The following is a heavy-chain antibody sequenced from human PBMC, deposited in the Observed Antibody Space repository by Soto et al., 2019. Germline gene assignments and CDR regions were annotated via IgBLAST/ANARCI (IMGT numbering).Heavy chain of an antibody. Sequence: QVQLVESGGGVVQPGRSLRLSCAASGFTFSSYAMHWVRQAPGKGLEWVAVISYDGSNKYYADSVKGRFTISRDNSKNTLYLQMNSLRAEDTAVYYCAREKGAYYSNYDYYYYYYGMDVWGQGTTVTVSS. CDR1: GFTFSSYA. CDR2: ISYDGSNK. J-gene: IGHJ6*02. D-gene: IGHD4-4*01. CDR3: AREKGAYYSNYDYYYYYYGMDV. V-gene: IGHV3-30-3*01.